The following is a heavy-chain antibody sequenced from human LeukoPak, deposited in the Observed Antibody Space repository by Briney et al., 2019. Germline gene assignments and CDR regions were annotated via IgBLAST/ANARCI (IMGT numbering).Heavy chain of an antibody. CDR1: GFTFDDYA. V-gene: IGHV3-9*01. Sequence: PGGSLRLSCAASGFTFDDYAMHWVRQAPGKGLEWVSGISWNSGSIGYADSVKGRFTISRDNAKSSLYLQMNSLRAEDTALYYCAKGQYSSGWYSLDPWGQGTLVTVSS. D-gene: IGHD6-19*01. CDR3: AKGQYSSGWYSLDP. CDR2: ISWNSGSI. J-gene: IGHJ5*02.